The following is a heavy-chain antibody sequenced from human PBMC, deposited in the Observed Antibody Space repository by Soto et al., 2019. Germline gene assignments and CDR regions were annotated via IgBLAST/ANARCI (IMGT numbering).Heavy chain of an antibody. V-gene: IGHV1-69*01. CDR2: IIPIFGTA. D-gene: IGHD3-10*01. CDR1: GGTFSSYA. J-gene: IGHJ6*02. Sequence: QVQLVQSGAEVKKPGSSVKVSCKASGGTFSSYAISWVRQAPGQGLEWMGGIIPIFGTANYAQKFQGRVTITADESTSTAYMELSSLRSEDTAVYYCARDSPITMGRANQPYGMDVWGQGTTVTVSS. CDR3: ARDSPITMGRANQPYGMDV.